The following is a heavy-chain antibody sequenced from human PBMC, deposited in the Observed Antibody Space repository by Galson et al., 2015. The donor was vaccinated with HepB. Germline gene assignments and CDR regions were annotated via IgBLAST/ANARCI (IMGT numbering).Heavy chain of an antibody. CDR3: ARSQGSFQLLPFDF. J-gene: IGHJ4*01. V-gene: IGHV3-23*01. CDR2: LTGGGGHT. D-gene: IGHD2-21*01. Sequence: SLRLSCAASGFTFDKYAMTWVRQAPGKGLEWVSILTGGGGHTYYADSVEGRFTISRDNSKNTLYLQMSSLRVEDTAIYFCARSQGSFQLLPFDFWGLGTHVTVSS. CDR1: GFTFDKYA.